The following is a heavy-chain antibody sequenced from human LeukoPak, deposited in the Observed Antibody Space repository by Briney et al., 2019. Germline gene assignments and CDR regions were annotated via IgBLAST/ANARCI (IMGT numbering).Heavy chain of an antibody. J-gene: IGHJ4*02. CDR3: ARDLDGDLFDY. V-gene: IGHV3-73*01. CDR2: IRSKADNYAT. CDR1: GFTFSGSP. Sequence: GGSLRLSCAASGFTFSGSPILWVRQASGKGLEWVGRIRSKADNYATAYAASVQGRCTISRDDSKSTAYLQLNSLKTEDTAVYYCARDLDGDLFDYWGQGTLVTVSS. D-gene: IGHD5-24*01.